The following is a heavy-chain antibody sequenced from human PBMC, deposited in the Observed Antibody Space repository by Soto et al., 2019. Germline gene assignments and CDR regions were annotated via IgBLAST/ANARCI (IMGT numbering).Heavy chain of an antibody. CDR3: ATLRGALDP. CDR1: GASITSHG. J-gene: IGHJ5*02. CDR2: MSTSGIT. V-gene: IGHV4-4*07. Sequence: SETLSLTCTVSGASITSHGWSWIRQPAGKGLEWIGRMSTSGITNYNPSLKSRVTMSVDTSKNQFSLNLSSVTAADTAVYYCATLRGALDPWGQGILVTVSS. D-gene: IGHD3-16*01.